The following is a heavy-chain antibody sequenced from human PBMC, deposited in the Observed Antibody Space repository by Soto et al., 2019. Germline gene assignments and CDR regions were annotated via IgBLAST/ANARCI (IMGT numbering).Heavy chain of an antibody. CDR2: ISYDGSNK. D-gene: IGHD4-17*01. CDR3: ARPYGDYAEYFQH. J-gene: IGHJ1*01. Sequence: GGSLRLSCAASGFTFSSYGVHWVRQAPGKGLEWVAVISYDGSNKYYADSVKGRFTISRDNSKNTLYLQMNSLRAEDTAVYYCARPYGDYAEYFQHWGQGTLVTVSS. V-gene: IGHV3-30*03. CDR1: GFTFSSYG.